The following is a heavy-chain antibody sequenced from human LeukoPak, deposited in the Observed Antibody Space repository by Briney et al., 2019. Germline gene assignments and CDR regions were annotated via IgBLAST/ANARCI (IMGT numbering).Heavy chain of an antibody. CDR3: GANGYDDFDY. V-gene: IGHV3-23*01. CDR2: ISGSGGST. D-gene: IGHD5-12*01. CDR1: GFTFSSYA. Sequence: PGGSLRLSCAASGFTFSSYAMSWVRQAPGKGLEWVSAISGSGGSTYYADSVKGRFTISRDNSKNTLYLQMNSLRAEDTAVYYCGANGYDDFDYWGQGTLVTVSS. J-gene: IGHJ4*02.